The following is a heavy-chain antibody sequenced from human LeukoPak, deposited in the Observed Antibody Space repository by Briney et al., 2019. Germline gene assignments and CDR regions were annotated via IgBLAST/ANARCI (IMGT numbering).Heavy chain of an antibody. Sequence: PSETLSLTCTVSGGSISSYYWSWIRQPPGKGLEWIGYIYYSGSTNYNPSLKSRVTISVDTSKNQFSLKLSSVTAADTAVYYCARVVPAAIRSMVWYFDLWGRSTLVTVSS. J-gene: IGHJ2*01. D-gene: IGHD2-2*02. CDR1: GGSISSYY. V-gene: IGHV4-59*01. CDR3: ARVVPAAIRSMVWYFDL. CDR2: IYYSGST.